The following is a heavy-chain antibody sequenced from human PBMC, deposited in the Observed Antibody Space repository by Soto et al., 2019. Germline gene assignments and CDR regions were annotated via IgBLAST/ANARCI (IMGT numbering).Heavy chain of an antibody. CDR2: ISSSSSTI. Sequence: EVQLVESGGGLVQPGGSLRLSCAASGFTFSSYSMNRVRQAPGKGLEWVSYISSSSSTIYYADSVKGRFTISRDNAKNSLYLQMSSLRAEDTAVYYCARANYYGSPGDFDYWGQGTLVTVSS. D-gene: IGHD3-10*01. CDR3: ARANYYGSPGDFDY. J-gene: IGHJ4*02. V-gene: IGHV3-48*01. CDR1: GFTFSSYS.